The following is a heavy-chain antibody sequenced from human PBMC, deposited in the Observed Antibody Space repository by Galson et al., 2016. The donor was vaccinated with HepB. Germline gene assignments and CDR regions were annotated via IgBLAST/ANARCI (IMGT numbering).Heavy chain of an antibody. Sequence: SLRLSCAVSGFTFSSFSMNWVRQAPGKGLEWDSYISSSSDTIYYADSVKGRFTISRDTAKNSLYLQMNSLRDGDTAVYYCARGYCSSTSPCGRDVWGQGTTVTV. CDR1: GFTFSSFS. CDR3: ARGYCSSTSPCGRDV. V-gene: IGHV3-48*02. D-gene: IGHD2-2*01. CDR2: ISSSSDTI. J-gene: IGHJ6*02.